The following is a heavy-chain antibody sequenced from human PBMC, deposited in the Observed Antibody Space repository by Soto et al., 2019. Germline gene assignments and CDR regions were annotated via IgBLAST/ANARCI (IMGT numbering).Heavy chain of an antibody. CDR2: IRSSDVNR. CDR3: AKEMLSTAGYYYYGVDV. D-gene: IGHD3-9*01. Sequence: EMQLLQSGGGLVQPGGSLRLSCVASGFTFSNYAMSWVRQAPGKGLEWVAGIRSSDVNRNYADSVKGRFTISRDNSKDTLYLHMTNLRGEDTAVYYCAKEMLSTAGYYYYGVDVWGEGTAVTVSS. CDR1: GFTFSNYA. J-gene: IGHJ6*01. V-gene: IGHV3-23*01.